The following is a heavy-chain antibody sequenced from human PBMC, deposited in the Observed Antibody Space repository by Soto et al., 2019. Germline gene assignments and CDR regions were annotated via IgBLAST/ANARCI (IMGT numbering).Heavy chain of an antibody. Sequence: PGGSLRLSCAASGFTFSSYAMSWVRQAPGKGLEWVSAISGSGGSTYYADSVKGRFTISRDNSKNTLYLQMNSLRAEDTAVYYCAKSWWGRAVASYYFDDWGQGTLVTVSS. D-gene: IGHD6-19*01. CDR3: AKSWWGRAVASYYFDD. V-gene: IGHV3-23*01. CDR1: GFTFSSYA. CDR2: ISGSGGST. J-gene: IGHJ4*02.